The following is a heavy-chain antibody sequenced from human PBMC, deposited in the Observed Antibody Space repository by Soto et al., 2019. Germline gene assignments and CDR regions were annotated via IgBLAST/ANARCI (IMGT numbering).Heavy chain of an antibody. J-gene: IGHJ4*02. CDR1: GGSFSGGA. CDR2: INHSGST. V-gene: IGHV4-34*01. Sequence: SENLSDTCAGSGGSFSGGARTGCRQPPGTGLEWIGEINHSGSTNYNPSLKSRVTISVDTSKNQFSLKLTSVTAADTAVYYCARHDGHSGSLIGYWGQGTLVTVS. D-gene: IGHD1-26*01. CDR3: ARHDGHSGSLIGY.